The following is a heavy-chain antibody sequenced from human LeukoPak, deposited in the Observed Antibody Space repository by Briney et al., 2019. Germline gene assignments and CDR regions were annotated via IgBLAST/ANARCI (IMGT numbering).Heavy chain of an antibody. V-gene: IGHV3-23*01. CDR3: AKDRPPYYDSNGYYLDY. D-gene: IGHD3-22*01. CDR2: ISGSGGNT. CDR1: GFTFSSYA. Sequence: GGSLRLSCAPSGFTFSSYAMSWVREAPGKGLEWVSAISGSGGNTYYADSVKGRYTISRDNSTNTQYLQMNSLRAEDTAVYYCAKDRPPYYDSNGYYLDYWGQGTLVTVSS. J-gene: IGHJ4*02.